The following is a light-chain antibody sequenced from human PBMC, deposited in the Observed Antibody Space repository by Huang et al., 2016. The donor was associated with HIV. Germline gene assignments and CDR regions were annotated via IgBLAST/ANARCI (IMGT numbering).Light chain of an antibody. CDR1: QSISSY. CDR2: AAS. V-gene: IGKV1-39*01. CDR3: QQSYSTLRYT. J-gene: IGKJ2*01. Sequence: DIQMTQSPSSLSASVGDRVTITCRASQSISSYLNWYQQKPGKAPKLLIYAASSLQSGDPSRFSGSGSGTDFTITISSLQPEDFATYYGQQSYSTLRYTFGQGTKLEIK.